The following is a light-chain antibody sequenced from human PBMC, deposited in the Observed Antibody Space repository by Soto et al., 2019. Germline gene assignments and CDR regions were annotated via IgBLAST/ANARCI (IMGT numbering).Light chain of an antibody. CDR1: QTFSSSY. Sequence: EIVLTQSPGTLSLSPGERATLSCRASQTFSSSYLAWYQQKPGQAPRLLIYAASSRAAGIPDRFTGSGSGTDFTLTIGRLEPEDFAVYYCQHYGSSPLFTFGPGTKVDVK. CDR2: AAS. J-gene: IGKJ3*01. V-gene: IGKV3-20*01. CDR3: QHYGSSPLFT.